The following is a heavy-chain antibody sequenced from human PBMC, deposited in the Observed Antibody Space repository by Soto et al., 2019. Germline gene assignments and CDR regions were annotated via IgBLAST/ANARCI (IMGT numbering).Heavy chain of an antibody. CDR1: GYTFTSYA. D-gene: IGHD6-19*01. Sequence: ASVKVSCKASGYTFTSYAMHWVRQAPGQRLEWMGWINAGNGNTKYSQKFQGRVTMTTDTSTSTAYMELRSLRSDDTAVYYCARDPGSSGWYAAFDIWGQGTMVTVSS. V-gene: IGHV1-3*01. CDR3: ARDPGSSGWYAAFDI. CDR2: INAGNGNT. J-gene: IGHJ3*02.